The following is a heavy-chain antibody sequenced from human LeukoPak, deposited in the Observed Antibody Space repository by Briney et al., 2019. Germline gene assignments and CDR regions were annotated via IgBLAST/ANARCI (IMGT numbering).Heavy chain of an antibody. D-gene: IGHD3-10*01. Sequence: KPSETLSLTCTVSGGSISSNGYYWAWFRQPPGKGLEWIGEINHSGSTNYNPSLKSRVTISVDTSKNQFSLKLSSVTAADTAVYYCARVPPPKPYYYGSGVQKGSRGPLDYWGQGTLVTVSS. J-gene: IGHJ4*02. CDR3: ARVPPPKPYYYGSGVQKGSRGPLDY. CDR2: INHSGST. V-gene: IGHV4-39*07. CDR1: GGSISSNGYY.